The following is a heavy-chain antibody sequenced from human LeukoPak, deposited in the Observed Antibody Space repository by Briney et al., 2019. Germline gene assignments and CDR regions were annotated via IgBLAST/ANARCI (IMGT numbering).Heavy chain of an antibody. CDR3: ARGCGGDCYSPRGYYYYYGMDV. CDR1: GGSISSYY. D-gene: IGHD2-21*02. J-gene: IGHJ6*02. Sequence: SETLSLTCTVSGGSISSYYWSWIRQPPGKGLEWIGYIYYSGSTNYNPSLKNRVTISVDTSNNQFSLKLSSVTAADTAVYYCARGCGGDCYSPRGYYYYYGMDVWGQGTTVTVSS. V-gene: IGHV4-59*01. CDR2: IYYSGST.